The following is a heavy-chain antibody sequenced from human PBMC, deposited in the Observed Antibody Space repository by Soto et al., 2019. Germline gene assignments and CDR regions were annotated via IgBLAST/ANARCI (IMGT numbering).Heavy chain of an antibody. Sequence: AETLSLTCTVSGGSISGSYWSWVRQPAGKGLEWIGRIYSSGSSNYNPSLNSRLTMSLDTSKNQFSLKLRSVTAADTAIYYCARLFTVTTDYYFGMDVWGQGTTVTVSS. CDR3: ARLFTVTTDYYFGMDV. CDR1: GGSISGSY. J-gene: IGHJ6*02. V-gene: IGHV4-4*07. CDR2: IYSSGSS. D-gene: IGHD4-17*01.